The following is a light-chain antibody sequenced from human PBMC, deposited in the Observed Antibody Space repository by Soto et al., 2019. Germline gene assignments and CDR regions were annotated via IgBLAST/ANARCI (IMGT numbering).Light chain of an antibody. V-gene: IGLV1-40*01. Sequence: QSVVTQPPSVSGAPGQRVTICCTGTSSNIGAGYDVHWYQHLPGTAPKLLIYGNTIRPSGVPDRFSGSKSGTSASLAITGLQAEDEADYYCQSYDRSLRGYVFGTGTKLTVL. J-gene: IGLJ1*01. CDR2: GNT. CDR3: QSYDRSLRGYV. CDR1: SSNIGAGYD.